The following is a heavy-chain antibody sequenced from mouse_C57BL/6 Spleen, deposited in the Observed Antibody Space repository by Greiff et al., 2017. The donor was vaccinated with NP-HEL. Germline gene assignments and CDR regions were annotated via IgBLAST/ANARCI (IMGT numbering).Heavy chain of an antibody. CDR3: ARWADSRAMDY. CDR2: IDPSDSET. V-gene: IGHV1-52*01. CDR1: GYTFTSYW. Sequence: QVQLQQPGAELVRPGSSVKLSCKASGYTFTSYWMHWVKQRPIQGLEWIGNIDPSDSETHYNQKFKDKATLTVDKSSSTAYMQVSSLTSEDSAVYYCARWADSRAMDYWGQGTSVTVSS. J-gene: IGHJ4*01.